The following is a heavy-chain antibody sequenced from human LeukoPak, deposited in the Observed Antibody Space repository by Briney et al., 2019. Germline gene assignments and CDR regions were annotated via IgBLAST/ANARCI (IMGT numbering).Heavy chain of an antibody. CDR1: GGSISSYY. J-gene: IGHJ4*02. Sequence: SETLSLTCTVSGGSISSYYWSWIRQTPGKGLEWIGFIYYSGSTNSNPSLKSRVTISVDTSKNQFSLKLSSVTAADTAVYYCARHVWETGSYLNFDYWGQGTLVTVSS. CDR3: ARHVWETGSYLNFDY. D-gene: IGHD1-26*01. V-gene: IGHV4-59*08. CDR2: IYYSGST.